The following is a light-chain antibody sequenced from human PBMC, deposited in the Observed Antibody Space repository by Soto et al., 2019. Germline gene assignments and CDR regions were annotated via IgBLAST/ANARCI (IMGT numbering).Light chain of an antibody. V-gene: IGKV1-5*03. CDR3: QQYNSYPWT. J-gene: IGKJ1*01. CDR2: QAS. CDR1: QSIRSW. Sequence: DIQMTQSPSTLSASVGDRVSITCRASQSIRSWLAWYQQKPGKAPNLLIYQASNLKSGVPSRFSGRGSGTEYTLTISSLQPDVFATYYCQQYNSYPWTFGLGTKVAIK.